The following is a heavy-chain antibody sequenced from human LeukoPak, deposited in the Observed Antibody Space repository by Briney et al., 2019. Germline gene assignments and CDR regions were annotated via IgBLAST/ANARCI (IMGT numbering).Heavy chain of an antibody. J-gene: IGHJ4*02. D-gene: IGHD5-18*01. V-gene: IGHV3-23*01. CDR2: ISGSGGST. Sequence: PGGSLRLSCAASGFTFSSYAMSWVRQAPGKGLEWVPAISGSGGSTYYADSVKGRFTISRDNSKNTLYLQMNSLRAEDTAVYYCAKDKERYSYGGNYFDYWGQGTLVTVSS. CDR3: AKDKERYSYGGNYFDY. CDR1: GFTFSSYA.